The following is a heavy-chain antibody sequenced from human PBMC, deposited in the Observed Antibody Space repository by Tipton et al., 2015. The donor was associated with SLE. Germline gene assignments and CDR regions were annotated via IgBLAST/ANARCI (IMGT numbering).Heavy chain of an antibody. CDR2: ISSSGSTI. D-gene: IGHD3-22*01. CDR3: ARSYFYDSNIFDS. V-gene: IGHV3-48*04. J-gene: IGHJ4*02. Sequence: SLRLSCAASGFTFSNSWMNWVRLAPGKGLEWVSYISSSGSTIYYADSVKGRFTISRDNAKNSLHLQMNSLRAEDTALYYCARSYFYDSNIFDSWGQGTLVTVSS. CDR1: GFTFSNSW.